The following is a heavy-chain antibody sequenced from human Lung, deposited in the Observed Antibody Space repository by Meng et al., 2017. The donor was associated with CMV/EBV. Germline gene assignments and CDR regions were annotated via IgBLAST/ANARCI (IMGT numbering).Heavy chain of an antibody. CDR1: GFTFSSYS. CDR2: ISSSSSYI. V-gene: IGHV3-21*01. J-gene: IGHJ6*02. CDR3: AREGGRAGTPGSYYYGMDV. Sequence: GESLKISCAASGFTFSSYSMNWVRQAPGKGLEWVSSISSSSSYIYYADSVKGRFTISRDNAKNSLYLQMNSLRAEDTAVYYCAREGGRAGTPGSYYYGMDVLGQGTTVTVSS. D-gene: IGHD1-1*01.